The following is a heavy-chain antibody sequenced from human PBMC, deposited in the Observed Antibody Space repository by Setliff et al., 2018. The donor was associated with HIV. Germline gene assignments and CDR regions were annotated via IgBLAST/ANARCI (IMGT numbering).Heavy chain of an antibody. CDR2: INHGGDT. D-gene: IGHD3-22*01. CDR3: ARVGDFYDGSGHYSVLDAFDM. J-gene: IGHJ3*02. CDR1: GGSFSGYF. V-gene: IGHV4-34*01. Sequence: SETLSLTCAVYGGSFSGYFWTWIRQPPQKRLEWIGEINHGGDTNYNPSLKSRVTIPVDTSKNQFSLKLSSVTAADTAVYYCARVGDFYDGSGHYSVLDAFDMWGQGTKVTVSS.